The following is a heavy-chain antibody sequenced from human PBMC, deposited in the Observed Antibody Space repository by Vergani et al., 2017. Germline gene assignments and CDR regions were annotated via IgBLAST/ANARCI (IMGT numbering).Heavy chain of an antibody. CDR3: AKANRDFGDSRVDY. J-gene: IGHJ4*02. V-gene: IGHV3-23*01. Sequence: EVQLLESGGGLVQPGGSLRLSCAASGFIFSSYAINWVRQAPGKGLEWVSVISGSGGSTYYADSVKGRFTISRDNSKNTLYLQMNSLRAGDTAVYYCAKANRDFGDSRVDYWDQGTLVTVSS. CDR1: GFIFSSYA. CDR2: ISGSGGST. D-gene: IGHD4-17*01.